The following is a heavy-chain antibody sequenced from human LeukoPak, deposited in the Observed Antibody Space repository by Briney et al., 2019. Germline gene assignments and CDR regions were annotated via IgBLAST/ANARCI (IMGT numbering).Heavy chain of an antibody. J-gene: IGHJ3*02. CDR1: GYTFTGYY. CDR2: INPNSGGT. CDR3: AREVVVVPAALGGSGAFDI. D-gene: IGHD2-2*01. V-gene: IGHV1-2*02. Sequence: ASVKVSCKASGYTFTGYYMHWVRQAPGQGLEWMGWINPNSGGTNYAQKFQGRVTMTRDTSISTAYMELSRLRSDDTAVYYCAREVVVVPAALGGSGAFDIWGQGTMVTVSS.